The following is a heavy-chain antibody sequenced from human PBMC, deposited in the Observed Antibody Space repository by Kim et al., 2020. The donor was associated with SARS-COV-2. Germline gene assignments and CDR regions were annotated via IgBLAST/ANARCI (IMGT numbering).Heavy chain of an antibody. CDR1: GFTFSSYT. V-gene: IGHV3-48*02. J-gene: IGHJ3*02. CDR2: ITSSSSTI. CDR3: ARKKTGSDAFDI. Sequence: GGSLRLSCAASGFTFSSYTMNWVRQAPGKGLEWVSYITSSSSTIYYADSVKGRFTNSRDNAKNSLYLQMNSLRDEDTAVYYCARKKTGSDAFDIWRQGTMVPVS.